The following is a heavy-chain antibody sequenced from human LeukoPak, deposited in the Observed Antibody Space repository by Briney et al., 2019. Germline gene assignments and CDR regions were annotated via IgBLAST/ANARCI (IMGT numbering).Heavy chain of an antibody. D-gene: IGHD3-3*01. CDR3: AGSFLGWNNFDY. CDR1: GGSISSSSYY. J-gene: IGHJ4*02. V-gene: IGHV4-39*01. Sequence: KPSETLSLTCTVSGGSISSSSYYWGWIRQPPGKGLEWIGSIYYSGSTYYNPSLKSRVTISVDTSKNQFSLKLSSVTAADTAVYYCAGSFLGWNNFDYWGQGTLVTVSS. CDR2: IYYSGST.